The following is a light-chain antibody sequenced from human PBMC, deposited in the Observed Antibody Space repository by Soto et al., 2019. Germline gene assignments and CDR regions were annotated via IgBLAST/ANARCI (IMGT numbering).Light chain of an antibody. CDR2: EVS. CDR1: SSDVGGYNY. Sequence: QSALAQPHSASGSPGQSVTISCTGTSSDVGGYNYVSWYQQHPGKAPKLIIYEVSQRPSGVPDRFSGSKSGNTASLTVSGLQAEDEADYYCSSYAGSNYVFGTGTKVTVL. CDR3: SSYAGSNYV. J-gene: IGLJ1*01. V-gene: IGLV2-8*01.